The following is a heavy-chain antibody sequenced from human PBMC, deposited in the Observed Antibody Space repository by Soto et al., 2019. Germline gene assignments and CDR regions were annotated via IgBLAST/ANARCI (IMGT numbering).Heavy chain of an antibody. Sequence: VASVKVSCKASGGTFSSYAISWVRQAPGQGLEWMGGIIPIFGTANYAQKFQGRVTITADESTSTAYMELSSLRSEDTAVYYCARDRTYYDSSGCYVYNWFDPWGQGTLVTVSS. CDR2: IIPIFGTA. D-gene: IGHD3-22*01. V-gene: IGHV1-69*13. CDR1: GGTFSSYA. CDR3: ARDRTYYDSSGCYVYNWFDP. J-gene: IGHJ5*02.